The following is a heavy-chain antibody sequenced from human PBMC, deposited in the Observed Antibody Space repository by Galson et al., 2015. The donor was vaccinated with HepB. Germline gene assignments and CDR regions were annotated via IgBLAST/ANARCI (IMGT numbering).Heavy chain of an antibody. CDR2: INAGNGNT. J-gene: IGHJ4*02. D-gene: IGHD3-22*01. CDR1: GYTFTSYA. Sequence: SVKVSCKASGYTFTSYAMHWVRQAPGQRLEWMGWINAGNGNTKYSQKFQGRVTITRDTSASTAYTELSSLRSEDTAVYYCARDRFFYYDSSGYYHSSLYFDYWGQGTLVTVSS. V-gene: IGHV1-3*01. CDR3: ARDRFFYYDSSGYYHSSLYFDY.